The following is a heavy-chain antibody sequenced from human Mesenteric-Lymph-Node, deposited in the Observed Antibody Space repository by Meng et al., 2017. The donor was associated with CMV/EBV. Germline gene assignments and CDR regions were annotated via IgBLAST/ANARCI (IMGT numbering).Heavy chain of an antibody. Sequence: SETLSLTCTVSGGSISSSAYYWGWIRQPPGKGLEWIASIYYSGTTNFNPSLKSRVTISVDTSKNQFSLKVTSVTAADTSVYYCARQTDTIVGVVTDYWGQGTLVTVSS. V-gene: IGHV4-39*01. CDR3: ARQTDTIVGVVTDY. J-gene: IGHJ4*02. CDR1: GGSISSSAYY. D-gene: IGHD3-3*01. CDR2: IYYSGTT.